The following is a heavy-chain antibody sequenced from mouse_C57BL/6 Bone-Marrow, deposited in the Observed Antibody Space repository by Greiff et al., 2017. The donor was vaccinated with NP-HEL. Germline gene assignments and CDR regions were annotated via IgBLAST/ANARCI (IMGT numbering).Heavy chain of an antibody. CDR1: GYSITSGYY. V-gene: IGHV3-6*01. Sequence: EVKLLESGPGLVKPSQSLSLTCSVTGYSITSGYYWNWIRQFPGNKLEWMGYISYDGSNNYNPSLKNRISITRDTSKNQFFLKLNSVTTEDTATYYCARFLYYGNPFAYWGQGTLVTVSA. CDR2: ISYDGSN. J-gene: IGHJ3*01. CDR3: ARFLYYGNPFAY. D-gene: IGHD2-1*01.